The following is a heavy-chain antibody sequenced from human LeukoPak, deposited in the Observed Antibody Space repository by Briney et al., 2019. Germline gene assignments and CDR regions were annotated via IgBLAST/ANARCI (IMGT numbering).Heavy chain of an antibody. D-gene: IGHD5-24*01. J-gene: IGHJ4*02. CDR2: INSDGSST. V-gene: IGHV3-74*01. Sequence: SGGSLRLSCAASGGSFSSYWMHWVRHPPGKGLVWVSRINSDGSSTSYADSVKGRFTISRDNAKNTLYLQMNSLRAEDTAVYYCARRRDGYNDRGYWGQGTLVTVSS. CDR3: ARRRDGYNDRGY. CDR1: GGSFSSYW.